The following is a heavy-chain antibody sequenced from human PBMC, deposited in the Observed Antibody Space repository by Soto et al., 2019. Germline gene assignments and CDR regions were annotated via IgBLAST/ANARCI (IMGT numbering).Heavy chain of an antibody. CDR1: GYTFSNHW. CDR2: IFPRDSDT. V-gene: IGHV5-51*01. Sequence: GESQKISCQGSGYTFSNHWLNWVRLVPGKGLEWMGIIFPRDSDTRYSQSLQGQVIISVDTSTNTAYLQWTRLTASDTAIDSCARSIAGGPMDVWGQGTTVTVSS. J-gene: IGHJ6*02. D-gene: IGHD6-13*01. CDR3: ARSIAGGPMDV.